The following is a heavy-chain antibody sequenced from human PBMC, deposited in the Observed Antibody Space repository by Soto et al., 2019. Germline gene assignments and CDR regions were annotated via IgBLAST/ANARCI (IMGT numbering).Heavy chain of an antibody. V-gene: IGHV3-73*01. D-gene: IGHD2-2*01. CDR2: IRSKANSYAT. CDR1: GFTFSGSA. Sequence: GGSLRLSCAASGFTFSGSAMHWVRQASGKGLEWVGRIRSKANSYATAYAASVKGRFTISRDDSKNTAYLQMNSLKTEDTAVYYCTRLCSSTSCYYYYMDVWGKGTTVTVSS. CDR3: TRLCSSTSCYYYYMDV. J-gene: IGHJ6*03.